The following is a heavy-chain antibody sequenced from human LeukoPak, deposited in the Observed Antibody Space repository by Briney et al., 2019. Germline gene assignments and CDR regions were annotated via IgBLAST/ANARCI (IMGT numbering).Heavy chain of an antibody. CDR3: ARAYDFWSGSYPMDV. CDR1: GFTFGSYA. V-gene: IGHV3-30*01. Sequence: PGRSLRLSCAASGFTFGSYAMHWVRQAPGKGLEWVAVISYDGSNKYYADSVKGRFTISRDNSKNTLYLQMNSLRAEDTAVYYCARAYDFWSGSYPMDVWGKGTTVTVSS. D-gene: IGHD3-3*01. J-gene: IGHJ6*04. CDR2: ISYDGSNK.